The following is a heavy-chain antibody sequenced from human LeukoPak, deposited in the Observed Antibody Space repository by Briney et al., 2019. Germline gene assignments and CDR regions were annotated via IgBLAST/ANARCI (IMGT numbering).Heavy chain of an antibody. D-gene: IGHD2-15*01. Sequence: PSQTLSLTCTVSGGSISSGSYYGRWIRQPAGKGLGWIGRSYTSGRTNYNPSLKSRVTISVDTSKNQFSLKLSSVTAADTAVYYCARERVAATNGFDYWGQGTLVTVSS. J-gene: IGHJ4*02. V-gene: IGHV4-61*02. CDR3: ARERVAATNGFDY. CDR2: SYTSGRT. CDR1: GGSISSGSYY.